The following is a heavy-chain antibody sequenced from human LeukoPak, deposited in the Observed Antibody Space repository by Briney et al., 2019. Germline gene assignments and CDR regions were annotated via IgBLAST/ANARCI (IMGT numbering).Heavy chain of an antibody. CDR1: GFTFSSYA. J-gene: IGHJ4*02. V-gene: IGHV3-23*01. Sequence: PGGSLRLSCAASGFTFSSYAMSWVRQAPGKGLEWVSAISGSGGSTYYADSVKGRFTISRDNSRNTLSLQMNSLRAEDTAVHYCAKDHLDWGSSFDYWGQGTLVTVSS. CDR3: AKDHLDWGSSFDY. D-gene: IGHD3-9*01. CDR2: ISGSGGST.